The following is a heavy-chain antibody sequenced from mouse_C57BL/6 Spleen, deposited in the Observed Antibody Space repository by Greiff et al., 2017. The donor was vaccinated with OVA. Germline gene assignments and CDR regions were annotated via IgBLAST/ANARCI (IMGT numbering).Heavy chain of an antibody. CDR3: ARHGGRDDCDD. CDR1: GFTFSRYG. D-gene: IGHD3-3*01. J-gene: IGHJ2*01. CDR2: LSSGGSYT. Sequence: EVQVVESGGDLVKPGGSLTLSCAASGFTFSRYGMSWVRQPPAKRLEWVATLSSGGSYTSYPASVNGRFTISRDNAKNTLYLQMSSLKSEDTAKYYCARHGGRDDCDDWGQGTTLTVSA. V-gene: IGHV5-6*01.